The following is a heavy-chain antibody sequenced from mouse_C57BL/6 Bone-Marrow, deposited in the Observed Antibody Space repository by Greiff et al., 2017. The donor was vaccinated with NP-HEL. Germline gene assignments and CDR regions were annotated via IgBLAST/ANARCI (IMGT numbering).Heavy chain of an antibody. V-gene: IGHV1-61*01. Sequence: VQLKQPGAELVRPGSSVKLSCKASGYTFTSYWMDWVKQRPGQGLEWIGNIYPSDSETHYNQKFKDKATLTVDKSSSTAYMQLSSLTSEDSAVYYCARGLGWAWFAYWGQGTLVTVSA. CDR2: IYPSDSET. J-gene: IGHJ3*01. CDR1: GYTFTSYW. CDR3: ARGLGWAWFAY. D-gene: IGHD4-1*01.